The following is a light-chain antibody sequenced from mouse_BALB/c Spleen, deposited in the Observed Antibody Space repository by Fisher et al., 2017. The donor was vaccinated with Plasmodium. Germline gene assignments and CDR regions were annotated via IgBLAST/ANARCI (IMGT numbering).Light chain of an antibody. Sequence: VLTQTTLSLPVSLGDQASISCRSSHSLLHSNGNTYLHWYLQKPGQSPKLLIYKVSNRFSGVPDRFSGSGSGTVFTLKISRVEAEDLGLYFCFQSSYIPLTFGAGTKLELK. CDR1: HSLLHSNGNTY. J-gene: IGKJ5*01. CDR3: FQSSYIPLT. CDR2: KVS. V-gene: IGKV1-110*01.